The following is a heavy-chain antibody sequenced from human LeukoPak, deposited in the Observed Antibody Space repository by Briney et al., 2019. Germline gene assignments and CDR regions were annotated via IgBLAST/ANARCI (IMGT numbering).Heavy chain of an antibody. CDR1: GLTFGSYW. D-gene: IGHD3-9*01. V-gene: IGHV3-7*01. CDR3: ARGHYDVLAASYKWTPDY. J-gene: IGHJ4*02. CDR2: IHPNGGVK. Sequence: GGSLRLSCAASGLTFGSYWMSWVRQAPGKGLEWVANIHPNGGVKNYVDSVKGRFTISRDNAKNSLSLQLNSLRVEDTAVYYCARGHYDVLAASYKWTPDYWGQGTLVTVSS.